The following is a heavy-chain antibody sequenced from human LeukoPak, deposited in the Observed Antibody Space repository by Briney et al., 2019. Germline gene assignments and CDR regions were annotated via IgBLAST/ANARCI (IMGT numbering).Heavy chain of an antibody. CDR1: GGSFSCYY. CDR3: ARGGQLEYSGSYERVYYFDY. Sequence: SETLSLTCAVYGGSFSCYYWSWIRQPPGKGLEWIGEINHSGSTNYNPSLKSRVTISVDTSKNQFSPKLSSVTAADTAVYYCARGGQLEYSGSYERVYYFDYWGQGTLVPVSS. CDR2: INHSGST. D-gene: IGHD1-26*01. J-gene: IGHJ4*02. V-gene: IGHV4-34*01.